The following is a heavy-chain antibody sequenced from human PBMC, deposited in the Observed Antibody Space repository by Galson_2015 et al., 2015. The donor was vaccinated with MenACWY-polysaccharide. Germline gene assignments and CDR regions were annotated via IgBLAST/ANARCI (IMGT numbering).Heavy chain of an antibody. D-gene: IGHD2-8*01. V-gene: IGHV3-74*01. CDR3: ARNVRPYTSGAIPCY. J-gene: IGHJ4*02. Sequence: SLRLSCAASGFTFSSYWMHWVRQAPGKGLVWVSRINSDGSSTGYADSVEGRLTISRDNAKNTLYLQMNSLRADDTAVYYCARNVRPYTSGAIPCYWGQGTLVTVSS. CDR1: GFTFSSYW. CDR2: INSDGSST.